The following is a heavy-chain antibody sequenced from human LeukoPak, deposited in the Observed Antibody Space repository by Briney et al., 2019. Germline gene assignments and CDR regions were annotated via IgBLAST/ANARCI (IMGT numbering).Heavy chain of an antibody. Sequence: ASVKVSCKVSGYTLTELSMHWVRQAPGKGLEWMGGFDPEDGETIYAQKFQGRVTMTEDTSTDTAYMELSSLRSEDTAVYYCATVTRWLQLPYYFDYWGQGTLVTVSS. J-gene: IGHJ4*02. D-gene: IGHD5-24*01. CDR3: ATVTRWLQLPYYFDY. V-gene: IGHV1-24*01. CDR1: GYTLTELS. CDR2: FDPEDGET.